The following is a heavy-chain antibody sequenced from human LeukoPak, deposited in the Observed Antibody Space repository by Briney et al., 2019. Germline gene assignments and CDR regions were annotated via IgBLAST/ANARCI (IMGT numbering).Heavy chain of an antibody. V-gene: IGHV3-23*01. J-gene: IGHJ5*02. CDR2: ISGSGDST. D-gene: IGHD3-22*01. Sequence: PGGSLRLSCAASGFTFRRHAMSWVRQAPGKGLEWVSGISGSGDSTYYADSVKGRFTISRDNSKNTLYLQMNSLRAEDTAVYYCAKMSYYYDSSGDGPWGQGTLVTVSS. CDR3: AKMSYYYDSSGDGP. CDR1: GFTFRRHA.